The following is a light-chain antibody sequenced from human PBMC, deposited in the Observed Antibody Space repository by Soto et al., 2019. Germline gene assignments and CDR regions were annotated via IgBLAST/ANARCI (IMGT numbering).Light chain of an antibody. CDR1: SSDVGGYNY. J-gene: IGLJ1*01. CDR2: EVS. Sequence: QSVLTQPPSASGSPGQSVTISCTGTSSDVGGYNYVSWYQQHPGKAPKLMIYEVSKRPSGVPDRFSGSKSGNTASLTVSGLQAEDEADYYCTSYAGSNNFFYVFGTGTMVTVL. CDR3: TSYAGSNNFFYV. V-gene: IGLV2-8*01.